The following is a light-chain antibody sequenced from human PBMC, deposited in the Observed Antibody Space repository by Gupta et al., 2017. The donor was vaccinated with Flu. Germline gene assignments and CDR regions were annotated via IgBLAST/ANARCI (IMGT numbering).Light chain of an antibody. J-gene: IGLJ3*02. CDR3: STWDDSLSGQGV. CDR2: RND. V-gene: IGLV1-47*01. CDR1: SSNIGSNH. Sequence: QSVLAQPPSASGTPGQRVTISCSGSSSNIGSNHVFWYQRLPGTATNILIYRNDQRPSGGPARFSCSTSGTSASLAISGLRSDDEADYYCSTWDDSLSGQGVFGGGTKLTVL.